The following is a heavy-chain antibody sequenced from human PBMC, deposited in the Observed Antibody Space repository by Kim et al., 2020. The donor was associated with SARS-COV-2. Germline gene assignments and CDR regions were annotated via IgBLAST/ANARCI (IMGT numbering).Heavy chain of an antibody. J-gene: IGHJ1*01. Sequence: SETLSLTCVVSGASITGNNWWIWVRQAPGKGLEWIGDIHHSGTTNYNPSLKSRVTIAVDKSNNQVSLKLTSMTAADTAVYYCARDSGGYSSSPLEHWCQGSLVTVSS. V-gene: IGHV4-4*02. CDR2: IHHSGTT. CDR1: GASITGNNW. CDR3: ARDSGGYSSSPLEH. D-gene: IGHD6-13*01.